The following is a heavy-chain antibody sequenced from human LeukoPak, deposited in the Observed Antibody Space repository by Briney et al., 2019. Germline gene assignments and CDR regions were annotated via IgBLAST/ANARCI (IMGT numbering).Heavy chain of an antibody. J-gene: IGHJ4*02. CDR2: ISAYIGNT. CDR1: GYTFNSHG. D-gene: IGHD2-15*01. CDR3: ARDRAGYCSGGSCYSGNLDY. V-gene: IGHV1-18*01. Sequence: ASVKVCCKASGYTFNSHGNSWVRQAPGQGLEWMGWISAYIGNTNYAQKLQGRVTMTTDTSTSTAYMELSRLRSDDTAVYYCARDRAGYCSGGSCYSGNLDYWGQGTLVTVSS.